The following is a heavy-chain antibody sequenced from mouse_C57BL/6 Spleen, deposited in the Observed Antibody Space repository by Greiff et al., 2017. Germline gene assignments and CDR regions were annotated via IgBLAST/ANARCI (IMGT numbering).Heavy chain of an antibody. CDR2: ISYDGSN. D-gene: IGHD1-1*01. CDR3: ARDRYGSSFFDY. Sequence: ESGPGLVKPSQSLSLTCSVTGYSITSGYYWNWIRQFPGNKLEWMGYISYDGSNNYNPSLKNLISITRDQSKNQFFLKWNSVTTEDTATYYCARDRYGSSFFDYWGQGTTLTVSS. V-gene: IGHV3-6*01. CDR1: GYSITSGYY. J-gene: IGHJ2*01.